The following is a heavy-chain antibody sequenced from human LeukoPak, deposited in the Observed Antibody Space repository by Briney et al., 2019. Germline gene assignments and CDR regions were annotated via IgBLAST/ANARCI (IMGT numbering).Heavy chain of an antibody. CDR2: IIPIFGTA. CDR3: ARAHLGIAARPGAFDI. CDR1: GGTFSSYA. J-gene: IGHJ3*02. D-gene: IGHD6-6*01. V-gene: IGHV1-69*13. Sequence: SVKVSCKASGGTFSSYAISWVRQAPGQGLEWMGGIIPIFGTANYAQKFQGRVTITADESTSTAYMELSSMRSEDTAVYYCARAHLGIAARPGAFDIWGQGTMVTVSS.